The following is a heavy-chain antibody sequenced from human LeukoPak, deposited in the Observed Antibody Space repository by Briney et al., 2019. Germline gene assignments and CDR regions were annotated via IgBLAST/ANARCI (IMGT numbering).Heavy chain of an antibody. J-gene: IGHJ6*04. CDR2: ISSSSSYT. Sequence: GGSLRLSCAASGFTFSDYYMSWIRQAPGKGLEWVSYISSSSSYTNYADSVKGRFTISRDNAKNSLYLQMNSLRVEDTAVYYCARVRLRPEDYYYYGMDVWGKGTTVTVSS. V-gene: IGHV3-11*06. CDR1: GFTFSDYY. CDR3: ARVRLRPEDYYYYGMDV.